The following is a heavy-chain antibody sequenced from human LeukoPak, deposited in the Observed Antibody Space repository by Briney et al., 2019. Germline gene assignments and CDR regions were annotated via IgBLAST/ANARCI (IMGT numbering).Heavy chain of an antibody. CDR2: ISWNSGSI. D-gene: IGHD6-6*01. J-gene: IGHJ4*02. CDR3: AKERSSSFDY. CDR1: GFTFSSYW. V-gene: IGHV3-9*01. Sequence: SLRLSCAASGFTFSSYWMHWVRQAPGKGLEWVSGISWNSGSIGYADSVKGRFTISRDNAKNSLYLQMNSLRAEDTALYYCAKERSSSFDYWGQGTLVTVSS.